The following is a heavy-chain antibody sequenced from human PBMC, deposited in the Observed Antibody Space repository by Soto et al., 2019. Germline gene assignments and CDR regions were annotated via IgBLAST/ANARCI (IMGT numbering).Heavy chain of an antibody. Sequence: SETLSLTCTVSGGSISSGGYYWSWIRQHPGKGLEWIGYIYYSGSTYYNPSLKSRVTISVDTSKNQFSLKLSSVTAADTAVYYCARDRWVAAAGLIYYYYYGMDVWGQGTTVTVSS. CDR3: ARDRWVAAAGLIYYYYYGMDV. D-gene: IGHD6-13*01. CDR2: IYYSGST. CDR1: GGSISSGGYY. J-gene: IGHJ6*02. V-gene: IGHV4-31*03.